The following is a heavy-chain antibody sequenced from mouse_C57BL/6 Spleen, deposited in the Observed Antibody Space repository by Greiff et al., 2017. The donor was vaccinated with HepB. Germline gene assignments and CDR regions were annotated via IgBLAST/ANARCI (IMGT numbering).Heavy chain of an antibody. CDR1: GFTFNTYA. J-gene: IGHJ2*01. V-gene: IGHV10-3*01. CDR2: IRSKSSNYAT. CDR3: VRQGVLYEGYYYFDY. D-gene: IGHD2-3*01. Sequence: EVKVVESGGGLVQPKGSLKLSCAASGFTFNTYAMHWVRQAPGKGLEWVARIRSKSSNYATYYADSVKDRFTISRDDSQSMLYLQMNNLKTEDTAMYYCVRQGVLYEGYYYFDYWGQGTTLTVSS.